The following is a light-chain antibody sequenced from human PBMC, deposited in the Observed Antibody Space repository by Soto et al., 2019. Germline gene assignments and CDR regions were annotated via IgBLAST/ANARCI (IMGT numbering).Light chain of an antibody. CDR2: KDS. CDR3: QSADSSGTYVV. V-gene: IGLV3-25*03. CDR1: ALPKQY. Sequence: SYELTQPHSVSVSPGQTARVTCSGDALPKQYAYWYQQKPGQAPVLVIYKDSERPSGIPERFSGSSSGTTVTLNISGVQAEDEADYYCQSADSSGTYVVFGGGTKLTVL. J-gene: IGLJ2*01.